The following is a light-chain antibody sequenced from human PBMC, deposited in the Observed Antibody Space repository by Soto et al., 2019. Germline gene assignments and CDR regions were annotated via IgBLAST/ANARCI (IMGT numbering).Light chain of an antibody. CDR3: QQYGGSPPT. V-gene: IGKV3-20*01. Sequence: IVLTQSPGTLSLSPGESAALSCRASQSISNNFLAWYQRKPGQAPRLLIYGASYRATDIPYRFSGSGSGTDFTLTITRLEPDDFAVYYCQQYGGSPPTFGQGTTVEVK. CDR1: QSISNNF. CDR2: GAS. J-gene: IGKJ1*01.